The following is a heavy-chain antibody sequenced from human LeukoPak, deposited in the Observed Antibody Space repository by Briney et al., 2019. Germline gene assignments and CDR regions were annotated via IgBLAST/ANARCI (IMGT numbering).Heavy chain of an antibody. CDR1: GFIFSDYD. D-gene: IGHD3-10*01. V-gene: IGHV3-64*01. Sequence: GGSLRLSCAASGFIFSDYDVHWVRQAPGKGLEFVSAITSNGGRTFYANSVKGRFTISRDNSENALYLQMDSLRADDMAVYYCARGAASGGYDYWGQGALVTVSS. CDR2: ITSNGGRT. J-gene: IGHJ4*02. CDR3: ARGAASGGYDY.